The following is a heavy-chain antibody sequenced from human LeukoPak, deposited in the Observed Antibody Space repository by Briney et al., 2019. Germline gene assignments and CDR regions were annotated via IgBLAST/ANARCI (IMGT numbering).Heavy chain of an antibody. Sequence: GGSLQISCKGSGYSFTSYWIGWVRQLPGKGLEWMGIIYPGDSDTRYSPSFQGQVTISADKSISTAYLQWSSLKASDTAMYYCARHSYDSSGYFLDIWGQGTMVTVSS. D-gene: IGHD3-22*01. CDR1: GYSFTSYW. CDR3: ARHSYDSSGYFLDI. CDR2: IYPGDSDT. J-gene: IGHJ3*02. V-gene: IGHV5-51*01.